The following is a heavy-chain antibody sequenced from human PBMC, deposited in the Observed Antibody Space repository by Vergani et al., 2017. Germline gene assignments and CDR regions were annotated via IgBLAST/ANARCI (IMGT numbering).Heavy chain of an antibody. Sequence: QVQLVQSGAEVKKPGASVKVSCKAPGYTFTRYDINWVREATGQGLEWRGWMNPNRGNTGYAQKFQGRVTMTRNTSISTAYMELSSLGSEDTAVYYCARTYSNRRRGRYYYYMDVWGKGTTVTVSS. CDR2: MNPNRGNT. D-gene: IGHD4-11*01. CDR1: GYTFTRYD. J-gene: IGHJ6*03. V-gene: IGHV1-8*01. CDR3: ARTYSNRRRGRYYYYMDV.